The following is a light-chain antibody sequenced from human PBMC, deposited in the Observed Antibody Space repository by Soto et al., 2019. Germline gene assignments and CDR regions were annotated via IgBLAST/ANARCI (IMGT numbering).Light chain of an antibody. Sequence: AIRMTRSPSSLSASTGDRVTITCRASQGISSYLAWYQQKPGKAPKLLIYAASTLQSGVPSRFSGSESGTDFTLTISCLQSEDFATYYCQQYYNYPITFGQGTRLEIK. J-gene: IGKJ5*01. CDR3: QQYYNYPIT. V-gene: IGKV1-8*01. CDR1: QGISSY. CDR2: AAS.